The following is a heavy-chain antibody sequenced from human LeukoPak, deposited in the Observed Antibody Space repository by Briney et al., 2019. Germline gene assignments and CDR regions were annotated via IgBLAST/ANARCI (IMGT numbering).Heavy chain of an antibody. CDR3: ARIPDYSMHTFDI. V-gene: IGHV3-21*01. Sequence: GGPLRLSCAASGFTFITYNMNWVRQAPGKGLEWVSSISSSSIYIYYADSVKGRFTISRDNAKSSLFLQMNSLRAEDTAVYYCARIPDYSMHTFDIWGQGTMVTVSS. CDR1: GFTFITYN. D-gene: IGHD6-13*01. CDR2: ISSSSIYI. J-gene: IGHJ3*02.